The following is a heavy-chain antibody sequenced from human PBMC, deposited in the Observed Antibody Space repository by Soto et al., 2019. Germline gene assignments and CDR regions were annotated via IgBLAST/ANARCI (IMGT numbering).Heavy chain of an antibody. Sequence: EVQLLESGGGLVQPGGSLRLSCAASGFTFSSYAMSWVRQAPGKGLEWVSAITGSGGSTYYADSVKGRFTISRDNSKNTLDLQMNSLRAEDTAVYYCAKPIGGYEAFEIWGQGTMVTVSS. J-gene: IGHJ3*02. V-gene: IGHV3-23*01. D-gene: IGHD3-16*01. CDR1: GFTFSSYA. CDR2: ITGSGGST. CDR3: AKPIGGYEAFEI.